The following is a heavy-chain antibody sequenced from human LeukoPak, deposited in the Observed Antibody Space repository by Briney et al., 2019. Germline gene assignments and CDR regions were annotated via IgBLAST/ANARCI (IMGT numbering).Heavy chain of an antibody. J-gene: IGHJ4*02. Sequence: PSGTLSLTCAVSGGSVSSDTWWTWVRQPPGKGLEWIGEIYHRGTTNDNPSLKSRVTISLDKSKNQFSLRLSSVTAADTAVYYCATRNYYVSTGYYNYWGQGTLVTVSS. CDR2: IYHRGTT. CDR3: ATRNYYVSTGYYNY. CDR1: GGSVSSDTW. V-gene: IGHV4-4*02. D-gene: IGHD3-22*01.